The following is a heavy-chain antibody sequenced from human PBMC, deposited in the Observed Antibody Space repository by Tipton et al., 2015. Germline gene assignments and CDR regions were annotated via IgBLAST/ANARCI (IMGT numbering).Heavy chain of an antibody. D-gene: IGHD2/OR15-2a*01. Sequence: TLSLTCTVSGGSISSGDYYWYWIRQHPGKGLEWIGYIYSSGSTYYNPSLKSRVTISVDTSKNQFSLKLSSVTASDTAVYYCATFYVDYDYWGQGILVTVSS. V-gene: IGHV4-30-4*08. CDR2: IYSSGST. CDR1: GGSISSGDYY. CDR3: ATFYVDYDY. J-gene: IGHJ4*02.